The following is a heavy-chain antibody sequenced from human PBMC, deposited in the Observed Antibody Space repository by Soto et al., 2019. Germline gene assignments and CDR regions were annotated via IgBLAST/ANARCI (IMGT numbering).Heavy chain of an antibody. CDR2: IYYSGST. J-gene: IGHJ6*02. CDR1: GGSISSGDYY. V-gene: IGHV4-61*08. Sequence: SETVSLTCTVSGGSISSGDYYWSWIRQPPGKGLEWIGYIYYSGSTNYNPSLKSRVTISVDTSKNQFSLKLSSVTAADTAVYYCARDGGYCSSTSCRYYYYYGMDVWGQGTTVTVYS. CDR3: ARDGGYCSSTSCRYYYYYGMDV. D-gene: IGHD2-2*01.